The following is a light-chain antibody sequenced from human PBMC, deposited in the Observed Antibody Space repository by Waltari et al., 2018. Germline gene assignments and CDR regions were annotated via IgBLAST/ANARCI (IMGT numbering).Light chain of an antibody. Sequence: CRASQCVARWLAWYQQKPGQPPRLLIYGASSRANGIPDRFSGSGSGTDFSLTISRLEPEDSAVYYCQKYGTLPSTFGQGTKVEVK. CDR3: QKYGTLPST. J-gene: IGKJ1*01. CDR1: QCVARW. V-gene: IGKV3-20*01. CDR2: GAS.